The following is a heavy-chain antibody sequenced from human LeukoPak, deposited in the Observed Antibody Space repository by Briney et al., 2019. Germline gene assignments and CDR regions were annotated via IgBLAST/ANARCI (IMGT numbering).Heavy chain of an antibody. CDR2: ISGTTSGT. Sequence: PGGSLRLSCAASGFTVSSNYMSWVRQAPGKGLEWVSGISGTTSGTYYADSVKGRFTISRDNSKNTLFLQVSSLRAEDTAVYYCAKVRTYFYHGLDVWGQGTTVTVSS. CDR1: GFTVSSNY. V-gene: IGHV3-23*01. J-gene: IGHJ6*02. D-gene: IGHD1-14*01. CDR3: AKVRTYFYHGLDV.